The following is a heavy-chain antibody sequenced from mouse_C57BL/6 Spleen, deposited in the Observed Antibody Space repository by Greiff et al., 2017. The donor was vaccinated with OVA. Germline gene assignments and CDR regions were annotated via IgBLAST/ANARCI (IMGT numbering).Heavy chain of an antibody. Sequence: VQLQQPGAELVMPGASVKLSCKASGYTFTSYWMHWVKQRPGQGLEWIGEIDPSDSYTNYNQKFKGKSTLTVDKSSSTAYMQLSSLTSEDSAVYYCARSTMITTLYYYAMDYWSQGTSVTVSS. CDR3: ARSTMITTLYYYAMDY. V-gene: IGHV1-69*01. CDR2: IDPSDSYT. CDR1: GYTFTSYW. J-gene: IGHJ4*01. D-gene: IGHD2-4*01.